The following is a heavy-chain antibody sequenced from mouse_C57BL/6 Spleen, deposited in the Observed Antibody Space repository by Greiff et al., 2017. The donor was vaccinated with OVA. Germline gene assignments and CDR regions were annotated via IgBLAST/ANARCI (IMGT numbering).Heavy chain of an antibody. CDR1: GYTFTDYN. D-gene: IGHD2-1*01. Sequence: EVQLQQSGPELVKPGASVKMSCKASGYTFTDYNMHWVKQSHGKSLEWIGYINPNNGGTSYNQKFKGKATLTVNKSSSTAYMALRSLTSEDSAVYDCARYGNYVPFYYAMEYWGKGTSVTVSS. CDR2: INPNNGGT. J-gene: IGHJ4*01. V-gene: IGHV1-22*01. CDR3: ARYGNYVPFYYAMEY.